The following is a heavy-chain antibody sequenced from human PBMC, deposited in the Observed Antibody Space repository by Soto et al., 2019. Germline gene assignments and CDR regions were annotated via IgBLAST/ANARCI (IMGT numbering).Heavy chain of an antibody. V-gene: IGHV3-7*01. CDR2: IKQDGSEI. CDR3: ASWGTVIRVNH. J-gene: IGHJ4*02. D-gene: IGHD1-1*01. CDR1: GLTLSTSW. Sequence: EVQLVESGGGLVQPGGSLRLSCVASGLTLSTSWMSWLRQAPGKGLEWVAHIKQDGSEIYYVDSVKGRFTISRDNAENSLYLQMNSLRAEDTAFYYCASWGTVIRVNHWGQGTLVTVSP.